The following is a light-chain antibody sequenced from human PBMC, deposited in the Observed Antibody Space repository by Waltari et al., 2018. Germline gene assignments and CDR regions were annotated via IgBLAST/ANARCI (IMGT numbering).Light chain of an antibody. CDR3: QSYDTSLSVV. Sequence: QSVLTQPPSVSGAPGQRVSISCLGSGSNLGAGYDLHWYQQHPGKAPKLLIYGTSTRPPGVPDRFFGSQSGTSASLAITALQAEDEAEYYCQSYDTSLSVVFGGGTKLTVL. V-gene: IGLV1-40*01. J-gene: IGLJ2*01. CDR1: GSNLGAGYD. CDR2: GTS.